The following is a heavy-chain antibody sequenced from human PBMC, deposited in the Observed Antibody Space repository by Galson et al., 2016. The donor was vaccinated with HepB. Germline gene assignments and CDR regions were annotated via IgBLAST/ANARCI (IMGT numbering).Heavy chain of an antibody. CDR2: DSMDGRRK. CDR1: GFTFRNYG. D-gene: IGHD3-10*02. Sequence: SLRLSCAASGFTFRNYGMHWVRQAPGKGLEWVAADSMDGRRKFYADSVKGRFTISSDNSNSMLFLQMSSLRADDTAVYYCARRHEYCPPVGCSVDYWGQGTLVSVSS. V-gene: IGHV3-30*03. CDR3: ARRHEYCPPVGCSVDY. J-gene: IGHJ4*02.